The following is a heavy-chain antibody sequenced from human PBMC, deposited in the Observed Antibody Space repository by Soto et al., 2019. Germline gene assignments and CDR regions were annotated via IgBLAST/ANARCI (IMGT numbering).Heavy chain of an antibody. V-gene: IGHV3-23*01. D-gene: IGHD6-19*01. CDR2: ISFGGGST. Sequence: PGGSLRLSCAVSGFIFSNYGMSWVRQAPEKGLEWVSAISFGGGSTYYADSVKGRFTISRDNSKNTLYLQMTSLRAEDTAIYYCATDSFRSGIAVAGNYWGQGTLVTVSS. CDR3: ATDSFRSGIAVAGNY. J-gene: IGHJ4*02. CDR1: GFIFSNYG.